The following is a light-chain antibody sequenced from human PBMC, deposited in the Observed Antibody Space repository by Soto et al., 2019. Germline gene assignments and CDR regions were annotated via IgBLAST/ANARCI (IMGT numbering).Light chain of an antibody. CDR3: QQYNTWPSIT. Sequence: EIVSTQSPATLSVSTGARATLSCRASQSVSSNLAWYQQKPGQSPRLLIYGASTRATGIPARFSGSGSGTGFTLTISRLEPEDFAVHYCQQYNTWPSITFGQGTRLEIK. CDR1: QSVSSN. CDR2: GAS. V-gene: IGKV3-15*01. J-gene: IGKJ5*01.